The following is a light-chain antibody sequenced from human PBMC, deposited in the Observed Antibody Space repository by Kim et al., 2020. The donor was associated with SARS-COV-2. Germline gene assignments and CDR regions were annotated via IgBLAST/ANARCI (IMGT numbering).Light chain of an antibody. J-gene: IGKJ5*01. CDR1: QSVNNY. Sequence: SLHPKEPATPSCRASQSVNNYLAWYQQKPGQAPRLLIYDVSNRATGIPARFSGSGSGTDFTLTISSLEPEDFALYYCQRSSWPITFGQGTRLEIK. CDR2: DVS. CDR3: QRSSWPIT. V-gene: IGKV3-11*01.